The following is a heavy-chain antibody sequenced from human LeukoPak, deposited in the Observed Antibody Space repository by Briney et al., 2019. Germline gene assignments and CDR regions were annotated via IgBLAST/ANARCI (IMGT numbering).Heavy chain of an antibody. J-gene: IGHJ4*02. CDR3: ASCPEHYGVFRRNYFDY. CDR1: GFTVSSKY. CDR2: IYSGGST. Sequence: GGSLRLSCAASGFTVSSKYMSWVRQAPGKGLEWVSVIYSGGSTYYAGSVKGRFTISRDNSKNTLYLQMNSLRAEDTAVYYCASCPEHYGVFRRNYFDYWGQGTLVTVSS. D-gene: IGHD4-17*01. V-gene: IGHV3-66*01.